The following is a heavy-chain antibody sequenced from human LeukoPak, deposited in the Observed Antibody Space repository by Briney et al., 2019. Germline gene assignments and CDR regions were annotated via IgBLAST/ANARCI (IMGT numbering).Heavy chain of an antibody. D-gene: IGHD4-11*01. CDR3: TRVEETATTAAIIRKYSYYYYMDV. CDR2: IKWNGGVT. V-gene: IGHV3-20*04. J-gene: IGHJ6*03. CDR1: GFSFSNYG. Sequence: PGGSLRLSCAASGFSFSNYGMSWVRQAPGKGLEWVSSIKWNGGVTAFRDSVKGRFSISRDNAKNSLYLQMNSLRAEDTAVYYCTRVEETATTAAIIRKYSYYYYMDVWGKGNTVTVSS.